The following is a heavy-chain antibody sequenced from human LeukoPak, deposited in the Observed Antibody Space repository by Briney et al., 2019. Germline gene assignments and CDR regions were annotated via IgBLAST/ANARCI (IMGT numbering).Heavy chain of an antibody. CDR3: ARGGTAMVPFDY. V-gene: IGHV3-33*01. D-gene: IGHD5-18*01. CDR2: IWYDGSNK. J-gene: IGHJ4*02. Sequence: PGRSLRLSCAASGFTFSSYGMHWVRQAPGKGLEWVAVIWYDGSNKYYADSVKGRFTISRDNSKNTLYLQMNSLRAEDTAVYYCARGGTAMVPFDYWGQGTLVTVSS. CDR1: GFTFSSYG.